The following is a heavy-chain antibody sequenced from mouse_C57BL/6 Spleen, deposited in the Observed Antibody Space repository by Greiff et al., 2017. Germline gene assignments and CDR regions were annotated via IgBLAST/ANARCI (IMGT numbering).Heavy chain of an antibody. CDR3: AIYYYGSSGYAMDY. D-gene: IGHD1-1*01. V-gene: IGHV1-39*01. Sequence: VHVKQSGPELVKPGASVKISCKASGYSFTDYNMNWVKQSNGKSLEWIGVINPNYGTTSYNQKFKGKATLTVDQSSSTAYMQLNSLTSEDSAVYYCAIYYYGSSGYAMDYWGQGTSVTVSS. CDR2: INPNYGTT. J-gene: IGHJ4*01. CDR1: GYSFTDYN.